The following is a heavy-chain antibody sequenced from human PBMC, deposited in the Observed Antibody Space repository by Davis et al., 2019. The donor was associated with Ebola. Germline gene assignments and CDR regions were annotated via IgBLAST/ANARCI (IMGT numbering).Heavy chain of an antibody. J-gene: IGHJ3*02. CDR3: AREKVLYYDSSGYHDAFDI. Sequence: SETLSLTCTVSGGSISSSSYYWGWIRQPPGKGLEWIGEIYHSGSTNYNPSPKSRVTISADKSKNPFSLKLSCVTAAATAVYYCAREKVLYYDSSGYHDAFDIWGQGTMVTVSS. CDR2: IYHSGST. V-gene: IGHV4-39*07. D-gene: IGHD3-22*01. CDR1: GGSISSSSYY.